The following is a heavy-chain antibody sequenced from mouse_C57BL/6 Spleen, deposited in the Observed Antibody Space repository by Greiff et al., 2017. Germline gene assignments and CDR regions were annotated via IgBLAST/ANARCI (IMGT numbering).Heavy chain of an antibody. CDR2: INPGSGGT. J-gene: IGHJ2*01. CDR3: ARSGSRGYNPHYFDY. V-gene: IGHV1-54*01. D-gene: IGHD3-1*01. Sequence: QVQLKQSGAELVRPGTSVKVSCKASGYAFTNYLIEWVKQRPGQGLEWIGVINPGSGGTNYNEKFKGKATLTADKSSSTAYMQLSSLTSEDSAVYFCARSGSRGYNPHYFDYWGQGTTLTVSS. CDR1: GYAFTNYL.